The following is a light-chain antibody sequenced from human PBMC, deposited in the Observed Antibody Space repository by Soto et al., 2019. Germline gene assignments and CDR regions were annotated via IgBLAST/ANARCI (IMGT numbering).Light chain of an antibody. CDR2: RNN. J-gene: IGLJ2*01. CDR1: SSNIGSNY. V-gene: IGLV1-47*01. Sequence: SVLTQPPSASGTPGQRVTISCSGSSSNIGSNYVYWYQQLPGTAPKLLIYRNNQRPSGVPDRFSGSKSGTSASLAISGLRSEDEADYYCAAWDDSLSGLFVVFGGGTKLTVL. CDR3: AAWDDSLSGLFVV.